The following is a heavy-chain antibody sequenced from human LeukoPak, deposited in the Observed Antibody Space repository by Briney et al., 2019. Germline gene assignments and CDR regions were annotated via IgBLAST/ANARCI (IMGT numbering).Heavy chain of an antibody. CDR2: ISSSSSYI. V-gene: IGHV3-21*04. Sequence: GGSLRLSCAASGFTFSSYSMNWVRQAPGKGLEWVSSISSSSSYIYYADSVKGRFTISRDNAKNSLYLQMNSLRSEDTAVYYCARDSGQMATINRYYYYMDVWGKGTTVTVSS. D-gene: IGHD5-24*01. CDR1: GFTFSSYS. J-gene: IGHJ6*03. CDR3: ARDSGQMATINRYYYYMDV.